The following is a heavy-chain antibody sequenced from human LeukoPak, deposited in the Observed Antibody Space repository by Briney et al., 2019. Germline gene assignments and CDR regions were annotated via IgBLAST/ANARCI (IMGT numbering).Heavy chain of an antibody. V-gene: IGHV4-61*02. CDR3: AREFAGYCSGGSCYYFEY. CDR2: IYTSGST. CDR1: GGSISSGSYY. J-gene: IGHJ4*02. D-gene: IGHD2-15*01. Sequence: PSETLSFTCTVSGGSISSGSYYCSWIRQPAGKGLEWIGRIYTSGSTNYNPSLKSRVTISVDTSKNQFSLKLSSVTAADTAVYYCAREFAGYCSGGSCYYFEYWGQGTLVTVSS.